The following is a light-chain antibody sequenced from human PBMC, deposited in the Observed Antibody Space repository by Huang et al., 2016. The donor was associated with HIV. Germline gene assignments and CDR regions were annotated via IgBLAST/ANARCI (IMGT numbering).Light chain of an antibody. J-gene: IGKJ1*01. CDR3: QQYSMWPPWT. V-gene: IGKV3-15*01. Sequence: IVMTQSPATLSVSPGERATLSCRASQTINSNLVWYQQKPGHPHRLLIYDSSARATGVPARFSGSGSGTDFTLTISSLQSEDFAVYYCQQYSMWPPWTFGQGTKVEMK. CDR2: DSS. CDR1: QTINSN.